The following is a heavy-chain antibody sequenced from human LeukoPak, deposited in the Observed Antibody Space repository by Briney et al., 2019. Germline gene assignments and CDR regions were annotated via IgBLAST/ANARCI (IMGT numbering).Heavy chain of an antibody. Sequence: SETLSLTCTVSGGSISSASYCWSWIRQSAGKGLEWIGRIYTSGSTNYNPSLKSRVTISVDTSKNQFSLKLSSVTAADTAVYYCARAVGATRANWFDPWGQGTLVTVSS. J-gene: IGHJ5*02. CDR1: GGSISSASYC. CDR3: ARAVGATRANWFDP. CDR2: IYTSGST. V-gene: IGHV4-61*02. D-gene: IGHD1-26*01.